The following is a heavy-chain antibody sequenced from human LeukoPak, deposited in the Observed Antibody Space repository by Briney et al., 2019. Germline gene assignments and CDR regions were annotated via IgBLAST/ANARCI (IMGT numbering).Heavy chain of an antibody. Sequence: GGSLRLSCAASGFTFSSYGMHWVRQAPGKGLEWVAFIRYDGSNKYYADSVKGRFTISRDNSKNTLYLQMNSLRAEDTAVYYCAKAEGQDEYYMDVWGKGTTVTVSS. CDR2: IRYDGSNK. D-gene: IGHD2-15*01. V-gene: IGHV3-30*02. CDR3: AKAEGQDEYYMDV. J-gene: IGHJ6*03. CDR1: GFTFSSYG.